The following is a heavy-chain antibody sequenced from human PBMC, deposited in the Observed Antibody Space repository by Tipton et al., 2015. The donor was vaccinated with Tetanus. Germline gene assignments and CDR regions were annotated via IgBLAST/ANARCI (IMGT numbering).Heavy chain of an antibody. V-gene: IGHV3-23*01. CDR1: GFTFSSYA. CDR2: ISSSGGST. Sequence: SLRLSCAASGFTFSSYAMSWVRQAPGKGLEWVSAISSSGGSTYYADSVKGRFTISRDNPKNTLYLQMNSLRAGDTAVYYCAIEKSAAAVNWFGPWGQGTLVTVSS. CDR3: AIEKSAAAVNWFGP. J-gene: IGHJ5*02. D-gene: IGHD2-15*01.